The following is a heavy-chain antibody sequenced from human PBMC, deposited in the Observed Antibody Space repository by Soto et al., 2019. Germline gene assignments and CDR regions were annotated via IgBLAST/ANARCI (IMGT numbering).Heavy chain of an antibody. CDR1: GGSFSGYY. Sequence: QVQLQQWGAGLLKPSETLSLTCAVYGGSFSGYYWSWLRQPPGKGLEWIGEINHSGSTNYNPSLKSRVTISVDTSKNQFSLKLSSVTAADTAVYYCARVRLEQQLAYGMDVWGQGTTVTVSS. CDR2: INHSGST. V-gene: IGHV4-34*01. CDR3: ARVRLEQQLAYGMDV. D-gene: IGHD6-13*01. J-gene: IGHJ6*02.